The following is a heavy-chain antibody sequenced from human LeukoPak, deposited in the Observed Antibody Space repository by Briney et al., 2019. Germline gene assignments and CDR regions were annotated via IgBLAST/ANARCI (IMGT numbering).Heavy chain of an antibody. V-gene: IGHV4-59*12. Sequence: NPSETLSLTCTVSGGSISSYYWSWIRQPPGKGLEWIGYIYYSGSTNYNPSLKSRVTISVDTSKNQFSLKLSSVTAADTAVYYCARGLDYYGSGSYDGLGAFDIWGQGTMVTVSS. CDR2: IYYSGST. D-gene: IGHD3-10*01. CDR3: ARGLDYYGSGSYDGLGAFDI. CDR1: GGSISSYY. J-gene: IGHJ3*02.